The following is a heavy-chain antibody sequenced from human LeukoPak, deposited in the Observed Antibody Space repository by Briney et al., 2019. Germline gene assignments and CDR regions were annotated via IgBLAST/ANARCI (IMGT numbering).Heavy chain of an antibody. D-gene: IGHD4-17*01. CDR3: ARVSGYGEPYFNL. CDR1: GYTFTDYY. J-gene: IGHJ4*02. V-gene: IGHV1-2*02. Sequence: ASVKVSCKGSGYTFTDYYIHWVRQAPGQGLEWMGWVGPKTGTTNYAQSFQGRVTMTRDTSITTAYMEMTRLTSDDKAVYYCARVSGYGEPYFNLWGQGTLLTVSS. CDR2: VGPKTGTT.